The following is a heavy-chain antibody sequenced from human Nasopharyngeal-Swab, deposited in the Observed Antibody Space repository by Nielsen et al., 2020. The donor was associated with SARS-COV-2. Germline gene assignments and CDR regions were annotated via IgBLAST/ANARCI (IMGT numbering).Heavy chain of an antibody. Sequence: GGSLRLSCAASGFTFSIYAMHWVRQAPGKGLEYVSTINDYEDRLYYADSVKGRFTISRDNSKNTLYLQLDSLRGEDTAVYYCARDAPAHYGAFYWGRGTRVTVSS. CDR1: GFTFSIYA. D-gene: IGHD4-17*01. CDR2: INDYEDRL. J-gene: IGHJ4*02. CDR3: ARDAPAHYGAFY. V-gene: IGHV3-64*04.